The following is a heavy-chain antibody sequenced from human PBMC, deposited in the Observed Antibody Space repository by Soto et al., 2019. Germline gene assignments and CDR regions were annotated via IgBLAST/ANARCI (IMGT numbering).Heavy chain of an antibody. Sequence: PGGSLRLSCAASGFTFSDYYMGWIRQAPGKGLEWVSYISSSSSYTNYADSVKGRFTISRDNAKNSLYLQMNSLRAEDTAVYYCARVPNVVVTAYYYFDYWGQGTLVTVSS. CDR1: GFTFSDYY. CDR3: ARVPNVVVTAYYYFDY. CDR2: ISSSSSYT. J-gene: IGHJ4*02. D-gene: IGHD2-21*02. V-gene: IGHV3-11*06.